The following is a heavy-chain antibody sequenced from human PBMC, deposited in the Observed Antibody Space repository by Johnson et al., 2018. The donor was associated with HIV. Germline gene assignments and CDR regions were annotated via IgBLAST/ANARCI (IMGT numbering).Heavy chain of an antibody. V-gene: IGHV3-7*01. J-gene: IGHJ3*02. D-gene: IGHD6-19*01. Sequence: EQLVESGGGLVQPGGSLRLSCAASGFTFSSYWMNWVRQAPGKGLEWVANIKQDGSEKYYVDSVKGRFTISRENAKNSVYLQMNSLRVAETAIYYCARGGSTAGFEIWGQGTMVTVSS. CDR3: ARGGSTAGFEI. CDR2: IKQDGSEK. CDR1: GFTFSSYW.